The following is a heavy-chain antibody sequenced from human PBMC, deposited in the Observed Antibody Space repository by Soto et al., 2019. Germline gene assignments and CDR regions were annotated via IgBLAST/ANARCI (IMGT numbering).Heavy chain of an antibody. D-gene: IGHD7-27*01. CDR1: GGSISSGDNC. V-gene: IGHV4-30-4*01. CDR3: ARGASGDKVDY. J-gene: IGHJ4*02. CDR2: IYNGGST. Sequence: QVQLQESGPGLVKPSQTLSLTCTVSGGSISSGDNCWSWIRQTPGRGLEWIGHIYNGGSTYSNPSLRSRVSISVDTSKNQFSLDLSSVTAADTAVYYCARGASGDKVDYWGKGALVTVSS.